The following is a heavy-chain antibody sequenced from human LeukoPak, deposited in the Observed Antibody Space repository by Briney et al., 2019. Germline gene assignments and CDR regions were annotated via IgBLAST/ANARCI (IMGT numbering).Heavy chain of an antibody. CDR1: GGSISSSSYY. D-gene: IGHD1-14*01. CDR3: ARDLTVVGAFDI. Sequence: SETLSLTCTVSGGSISSSSYYWGWLRQPPGKGLEWIGSIYYSGSTYYNPSLKSRVTISVDRSKNQFSLKLSSVTAADTAVYYCARDLTVVGAFDIWGQGTMVTVSS. CDR2: IYYSGST. V-gene: IGHV4-39*07. J-gene: IGHJ3*02.